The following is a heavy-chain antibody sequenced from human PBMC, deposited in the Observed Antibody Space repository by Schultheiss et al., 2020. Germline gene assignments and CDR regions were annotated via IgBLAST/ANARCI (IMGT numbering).Heavy chain of an antibody. V-gene: IGHV1-2*02. CDR3: ASTYGDYGVDAFDI. CDR1: GYTFSDYF. J-gene: IGHJ3*02. D-gene: IGHD4-17*01. CDR2: INPNSGNT. Sequence: ASVKVSCKASGYTFSDYFMHWIRHAPGQGLEWMGWINPNSGNTGYAQKFQGRVTMTTDTSTSTAYMELRSLRSDDTAVYYCASTYGDYGVDAFDIWGQGTMVTVSS.